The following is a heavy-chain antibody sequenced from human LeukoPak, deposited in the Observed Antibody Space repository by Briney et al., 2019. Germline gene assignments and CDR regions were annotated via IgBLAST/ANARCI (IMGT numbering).Heavy chain of an antibody. V-gene: IGHV4-4*02. CDR3: SRESGPFCPFGH. D-gene: IGHD1-26*01. CDR1: GGSITTTNY. Sequence: SETLSLTCGVSGGSITTTNYWSWVRQPPGGGLEWTGEVSLAGRTRYNPSLKNRVNISIDESKNHLYLNLASVTAADTAVYYCSRESGPFCPFGHWGQGTLVAVTS. CDR2: VSLAGRT. J-gene: IGHJ4*02.